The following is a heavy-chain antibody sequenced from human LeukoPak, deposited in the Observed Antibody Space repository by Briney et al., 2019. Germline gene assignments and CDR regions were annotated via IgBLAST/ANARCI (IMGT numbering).Heavy chain of an antibody. Sequence: GASLQISCQASGYSFTTLYISWVRQLPGKGLEWMGRIDPSDSYTDYSPAFEGHVTISVDQSINTAFLQWSSLKASDTAMYYCARQIEAGATSPFDYWGQGTLVTVSS. D-gene: IGHD1-26*01. V-gene: IGHV5-10-1*01. CDR1: GYSFTTLY. CDR2: IDPSDSYT. J-gene: IGHJ4*02. CDR3: ARQIEAGATSPFDY.